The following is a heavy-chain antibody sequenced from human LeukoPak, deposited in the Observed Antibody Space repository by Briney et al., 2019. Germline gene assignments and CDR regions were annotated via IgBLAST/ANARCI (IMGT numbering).Heavy chain of an antibody. CDR2: IGWNSGSI. CDR3: AKDYVGTFDY. CDR1: GFTFSSYW. D-gene: IGHD1-1*01. Sequence: GGSLRLSCAASGFTFSSYWMSWVRQAPGKGLEWVSGIGWNSGSIGYADSVKGRFTISRDNAKNSLYLQMNSLRAEDTALYYCAKDYVGTFDYWGQGTLVTVSS. V-gene: IGHV3-9*01. J-gene: IGHJ4*02.